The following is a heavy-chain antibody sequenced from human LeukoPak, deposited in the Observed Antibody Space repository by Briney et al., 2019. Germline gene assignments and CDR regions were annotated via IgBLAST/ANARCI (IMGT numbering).Heavy chain of an antibody. V-gene: IGHV3-21*01. Sequence: GGSLRLSCAASGFTFSSYGMHWVRQAPGKGLEWVSSISSSSSYIYYADSVKGRFTISRDNAKNSLYLQMNSLRAEDTAVYYCAIYDSSGYYMIDYWGQGTLVTVSS. D-gene: IGHD3-22*01. J-gene: IGHJ4*02. CDR3: AIYDSSGYYMIDY. CDR1: GFTFSSYG. CDR2: ISSSSSYI.